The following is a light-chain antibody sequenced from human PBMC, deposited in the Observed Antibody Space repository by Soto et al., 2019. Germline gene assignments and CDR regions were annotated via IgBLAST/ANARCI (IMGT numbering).Light chain of an antibody. CDR3: QQYNDWPPYS. Sequence: ELLMTQSPATLSVSPGERATLSCRASQSVSSNLAWYHQKPGQAPRLLIYGASTRATAIPARFSGSGSGTEFTLTISSLQSEDFAVYYCQQYNDWPPYSFGQGTKVDIK. J-gene: IGKJ2*03. CDR2: GAS. CDR1: QSVSSN. V-gene: IGKV3-15*01.